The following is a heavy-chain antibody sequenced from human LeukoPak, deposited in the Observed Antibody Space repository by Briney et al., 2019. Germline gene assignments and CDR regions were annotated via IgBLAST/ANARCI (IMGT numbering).Heavy chain of an antibody. J-gene: IGHJ4*02. Sequence: SETLSLTCAVYGGSFSGYYWSWIRQPPGKGLEWIGEINHSGSTNYNPSLKSRVTISVDTSKNQFSLKLSSATAADTAVYYCARGFDIAPYIDYWGQGTLVTVSS. D-gene: IGHD2-15*01. V-gene: IGHV4-34*01. CDR3: ARGFDIAPYIDY. CDR2: INHSGST. CDR1: GGSFSGYY.